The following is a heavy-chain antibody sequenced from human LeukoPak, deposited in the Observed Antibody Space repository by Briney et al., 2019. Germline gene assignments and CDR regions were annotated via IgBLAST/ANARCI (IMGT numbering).Heavy chain of an antibody. CDR3: ASSTVTRSFGY. CDR2: IYYSGNT. D-gene: IGHD4-17*01. Sequence: SETLSLTCTVSAGSISSDSYYWGWIRQPPGKGLEWIGTIYYSGNTYYNPSLKSRLTISVDTSKNQFSLKLSSVTAADTAVYYCASSTVTRSFGYWGQGTLVTVSS. V-gene: IGHV4-39*07. J-gene: IGHJ4*02. CDR1: AGSISSDSYY.